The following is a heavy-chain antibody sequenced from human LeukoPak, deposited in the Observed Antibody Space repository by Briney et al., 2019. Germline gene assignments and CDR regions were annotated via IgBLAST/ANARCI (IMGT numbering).Heavy chain of an antibody. V-gene: IGHV3-23*01. D-gene: IGHD2-15*01. CDR2: GSGSST. Sequence: GGSLRLSCAASGFTFTECAMSWVRQAPGKGLEWVSSGSGSSTYYADSVKGRFTISRDNSKNTLYLQMNSLRAEDTAVYYCARDDRVGSAPVDYWGQGTLVTVSS. CDR1: GFTFTECA. J-gene: IGHJ4*02. CDR3: ARDDRVGSAPVDY.